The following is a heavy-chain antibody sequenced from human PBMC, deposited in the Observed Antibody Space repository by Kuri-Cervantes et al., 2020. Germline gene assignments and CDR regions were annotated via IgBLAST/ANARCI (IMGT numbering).Heavy chain of an antibody. CDR3: ARGGGNSLDYYGMDV. CDR2: ISSSSSYI. CDR1: GFTFSSYS. Sequence: GGSLRPSCAASGFTFSSYSMNWVRQAPGKGLEWVSSISSSSSYIYYADSVKGRFTISRDNAKNSLYLQMNSLRAEDTAVYYCARGGGNSLDYYGMDVWGQGTTVTVSS. J-gene: IGHJ6*02. D-gene: IGHD4-23*01. V-gene: IGHV3-21*01.